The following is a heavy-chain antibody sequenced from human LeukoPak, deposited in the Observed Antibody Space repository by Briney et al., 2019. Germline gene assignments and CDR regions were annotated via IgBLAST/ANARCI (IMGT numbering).Heavy chain of an antibody. Sequence: GGSLRLSCVASGFTFSSDAMHWVRQTPGKGLEWVAVISYDGNEKYQVDSVKGRFTISRDNAKNTLYLQMNSLRAEDTAVYYCAREQSGWLFDYWGQGTLVTVSS. J-gene: IGHJ4*02. CDR3: AREQSGWLFDY. D-gene: IGHD5-12*01. CDR2: ISYDGNEK. V-gene: IGHV3-30-3*01. CDR1: GFTFSSDA.